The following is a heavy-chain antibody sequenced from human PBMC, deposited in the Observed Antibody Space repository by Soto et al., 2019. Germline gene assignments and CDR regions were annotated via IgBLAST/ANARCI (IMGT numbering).Heavy chain of an antibody. CDR1: GGSVSSGSYY. CDR3: ARGRDGYNWVY. J-gene: IGHJ4*02. D-gene: IGHD5-12*01. Sequence: QVQLQESGPGLVKPSETLSLTCTVSGGSVSSGSYYWSWIRQPPGKGLEWIGYIYYSGSTNYNPSLKSLVTISVDTSKNQFSLKLSSVTAADTAVYYCARGRDGYNWVYWGQGTLVTVSS. CDR2: IYYSGST. V-gene: IGHV4-61*01.